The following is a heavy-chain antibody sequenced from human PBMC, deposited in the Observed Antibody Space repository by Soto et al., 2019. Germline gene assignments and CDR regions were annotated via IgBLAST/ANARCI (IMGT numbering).Heavy chain of an antibody. Sequence: GGSLRLSCAVSGFTFSDSYMSWIRQAPGKGLEWISYITFSGNTVYYADSLKGRFTISRDNAKNSLYLQMNRLRAEDTAVYYCARVSWREKYGMDVCGQGTTVTVSS. J-gene: IGHJ6*02. CDR3: ARVSWREKYGMDV. CDR2: ITFSGNTV. V-gene: IGHV3-11*01. CDR1: GFTFSDSY.